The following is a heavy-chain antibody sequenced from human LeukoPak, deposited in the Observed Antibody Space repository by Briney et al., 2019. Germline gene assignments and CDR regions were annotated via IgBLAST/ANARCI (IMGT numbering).Heavy chain of an antibody. CDR3: ATVYDYVWGSYRPLD. CDR1: GYTLTELS. J-gene: IGHJ4*02. Sequence: ASVKVSCKVSGYTLTELSMHWVRQAPGKGLEWMGGFDPEDGETIYAQKFQGRVTMTEDTSTDTAYMELSSLGSEDTAVYYCATVYDYVWGSYRPLDWGQGTLVTVSS. V-gene: IGHV1-24*01. CDR2: FDPEDGET. D-gene: IGHD3-16*02.